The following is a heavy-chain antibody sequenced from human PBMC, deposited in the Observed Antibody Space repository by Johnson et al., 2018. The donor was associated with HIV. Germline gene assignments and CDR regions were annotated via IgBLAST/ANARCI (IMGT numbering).Heavy chain of an antibody. CDR1: GFTFSSYG. CDR3: AREKRWCLMITFGGPHAFDI. Sequence: QVQLVESGGGVVQPGGSLRLSCAASGFTFSSYGMHWVRQAPGKGLEWVAFIRYDGSNKYYADSVKGRFTISRDNAKNTLYLQMNSLRAEDTAVYYCAREKRWCLMITFGGPHAFDIWGQGTMVTVSS. V-gene: IGHV3-30*02. CDR2: IRYDGSNK. J-gene: IGHJ3*02. D-gene: IGHD3-16*01.